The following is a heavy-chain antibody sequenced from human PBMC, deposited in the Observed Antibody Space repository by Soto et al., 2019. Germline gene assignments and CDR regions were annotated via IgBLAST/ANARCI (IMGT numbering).Heavy chain of an antibody. V-gene: IGHV2-5*02. CDR3: AHRLGYCSGGSCYSAEEYYFDY. CDR2: IYWDDDK. D-gene: IGHD2-15*01. CDR1: GFSLSTSGVG. J-gene: IGHJ4*02. Sequence: SGPTLVKPTQTLTLTCTFSGFSLSTSGVGVGWIRQPPGKALEWLALIYWDDDKRYSPSLKSRLTITKDTSKNQVVLTMTNMDPVDTATYYCAHRLGYCSGGSCYSAEEYYFDYWGQGTLVTVSS.